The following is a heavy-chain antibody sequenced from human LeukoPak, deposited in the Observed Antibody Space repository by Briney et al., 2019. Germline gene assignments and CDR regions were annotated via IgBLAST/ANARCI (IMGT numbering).Heavy chain of an antibody. J-gene: IGHJ4*02. CDR3: ARGGYSYGQLDY. D-gene: IGHD5-18*01. V-gene: IGHV1-3*01. Sequence: GSVKVSRKASGYTFTSYAMHWVRQAPGQRLEWMGWINAGNGNTKYSQKFQGRVTITRDTSASTAYMELSSLRSEDTAVYYCARGGYSYGQLDYWGQGTLVAVSS. CDR1: GYTFTSYA. CDR2: INAGNGNT.